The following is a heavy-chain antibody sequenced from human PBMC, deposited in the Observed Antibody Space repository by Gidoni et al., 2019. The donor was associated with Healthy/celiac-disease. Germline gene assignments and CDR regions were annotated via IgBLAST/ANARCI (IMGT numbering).Heavy chain of an antibody. CDR3: ARGPGSGSYYKGFDY. V-gene: IGHV4-31*01. CDR1: GGSISSGGYY. D-gene: IGHD3-10*01. CDR2: IYYSGST. J-gene: IGHJ4*02. Sequence: QVQLQESGPGLVKPSQTLSLTCTVSGGSISSGGYYWSWIRQHPGKGLEWIGYIYYSGSTYYNPSLKSLVTISVDTSKNQFSLKLSSVTAADTAVYYCARGPGSGSYYKGFDYWGQGTLVTVSS.